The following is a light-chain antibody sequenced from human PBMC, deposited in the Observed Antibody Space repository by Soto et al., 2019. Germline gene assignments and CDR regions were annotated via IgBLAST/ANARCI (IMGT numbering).Light chain of an antibody. CDR2: GAS. V-gene: IGKV3-20*01. J-gene: IGKJ2*03. CDR3: RQYGTSPVS. Sequence: EIVLTQSPGTLSLSPGERATLSCRASQSVSSSNLAWYQHKPGQAPRLVMYGASSRATGIPDRFSGSGSGTDFSLTISRLEPEDFAIEYCRQYGTSPVSFGQGTKLEIK. CDR1: QSVSSSN.